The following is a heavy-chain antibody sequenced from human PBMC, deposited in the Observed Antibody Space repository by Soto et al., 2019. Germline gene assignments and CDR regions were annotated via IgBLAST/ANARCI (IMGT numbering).Heavy chain of an antibody. V-gene: IGHV3-53*01. CDR1: GFTVSSNY. D-gene: IGHD3-22*01. J-gene: IGHJ3*02. Sequence: GGSLRLSCAASGFTVSSNYMSWVRQAPGKGLEWVSVIYSGGSTYYADSVKGRFTISRDNSKNTLYLQMNSLRAEDTAVYYCARYKIYYYDSSGYHNGDAFDIWGQGTMVTVSS. CDR3: ARYKIYYYDSSGYHNGDAFDI. CDR2: IYSGGST.